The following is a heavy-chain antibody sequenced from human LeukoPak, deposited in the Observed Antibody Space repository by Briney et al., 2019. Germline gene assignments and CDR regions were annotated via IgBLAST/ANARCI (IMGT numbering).Heavy chain of an antibody. Sequence: SETLSLTCSVSGGSISSYYWSWIRQPPGKGLEWIGYIYHSGSTYSNPSLKSRVTISIDTSKNQFSLKLSSVTAADTDVYYCATSFGHPFQYWGQGTLVTVSS. CDR3: ATSFGHPFQY. D-gene: IGHD3-10*01. CDR1: GGSISSYY. V-gene: IGHV4-59*01. CDR2: IYHSGST. J-gene: IGHJ1*01.